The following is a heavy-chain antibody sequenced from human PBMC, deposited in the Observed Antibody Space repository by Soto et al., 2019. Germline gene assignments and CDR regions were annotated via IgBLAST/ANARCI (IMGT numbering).Heavy chain of an antibody. J-gene: IGHJ4*02. CDR3: ARDYYGSGSYYPH. V-gene: IGHV3-21*01. Sequence: GGSLRLSCAASGFTFSSYSMNWVLQAPGKGLEWVSSITSSSAFLYYADSLKGRFTISRDNARNSLYLQMHSLRAEDTAVYYCARDYYGSGSYYPHWGQGPLVTVSS. CDR2: ITSSSAFL. CDR1: GFTFSSYS. D-gene: IGHD3-10*01.